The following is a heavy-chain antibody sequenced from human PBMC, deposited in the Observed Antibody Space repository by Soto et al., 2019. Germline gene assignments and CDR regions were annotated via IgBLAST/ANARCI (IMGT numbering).Heavy chain of an antibody. Sequence: QVQLVQSGAEVKKTGSSMKVSCKAAGGIFSSFGISWVRQAPGQGPEWMGGIIPILGTANYAQKFQGRITTTADESTSTSYMELSSLRSEDTAVYFCATDHLGRGGAPYGFEYWGQGTLVIVSS. V-gene: IGHV1-69*01. D-gene: IGHD2-21*01. CDR1: GGIFSSFG. J-gene: IGHJ4*02. CDR2: IIPILGTA. CDR3: ATDHLGRGGAPYGFEY.